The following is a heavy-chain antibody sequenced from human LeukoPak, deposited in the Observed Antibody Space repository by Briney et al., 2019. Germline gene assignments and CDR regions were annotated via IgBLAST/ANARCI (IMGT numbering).Heavy chain of an antibody. CDR2: ISYDGSNK. Sequence: GGSLRLSCAASGFTFSSYGMHWVRQAPGKGLEWVAVISYDGSNKYYADSVKGRFTISRDNSKNTLYLQMNSLRAEDTAVYYCAKDLLHYGDYDKVLGYWGQGTLVTVSS. J-gene: IGHJ4*02. CDR3: AKDLLHYGDYDKVLGY. D-gene: IGHD4-17*01. CDR1: GFTFSSYG. V-gene: IGHV3-30*18.